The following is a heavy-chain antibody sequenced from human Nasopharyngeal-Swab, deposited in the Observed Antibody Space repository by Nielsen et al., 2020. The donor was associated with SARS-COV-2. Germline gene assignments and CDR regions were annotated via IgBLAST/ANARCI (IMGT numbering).Heavy chain of an antibody. CDR3: ARDRDVDTAMVMERFDY. V-gene: IGHV1-3*01. Sequence: WVRQAPGQRLEWMGWINAGNGNTKYSQKFQGRVTITRDTSASTAYMELSSLRSEDTAVYYCARDRDVDTAMVMERFDYWGQGTLVPSPQ. D-gene: IGHD5-18*01. J-gene: IGHJ4*02. CDR2: INAGNGNT.